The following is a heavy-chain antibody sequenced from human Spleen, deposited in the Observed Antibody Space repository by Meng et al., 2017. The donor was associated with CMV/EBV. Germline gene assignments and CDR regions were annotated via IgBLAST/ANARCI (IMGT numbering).Heavy chain of an antibody. V-gene: IGHV4-34*01. CDR2: INQSGST. CDR1: GGSFSGYY. J-gene: IGHJ4*02. Sequence: GSLRLSCAVYGGSFSGYYWGWIRQPPGKGLEWIGQINQSGSTNYNPSLKSRVTISIDTSKNEFSLRLSSVTAADTAVYYCARLLSSGWYYFDYWGQGALVTVSS. D-gene: IGHD6-19*01. CDR3: ARLLSSGWYYFDY.